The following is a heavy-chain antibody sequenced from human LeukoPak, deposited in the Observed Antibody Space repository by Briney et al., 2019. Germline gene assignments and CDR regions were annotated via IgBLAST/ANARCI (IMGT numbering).Heavy chain of an antibody. D-gene: IGHD6-19*01. Sequence: ASVKVSCKASRGTFSSYAISWVRQAPGQGLEWMGGVIPMSGSTNYAQKFQGRVTITADKSTSTAYMELSGLRSEDTAVYYCARTPIAVSGRGSHPVFYYMDVWGKGTTVTVSS. J-gene: IGHJ6*03. CDR1: RGTFSSYA. V-gene: IGHV1-69*06. CDR3: ARTPIAVSGRGSHPVFYYMDV. CDR2: VIPMSGST.